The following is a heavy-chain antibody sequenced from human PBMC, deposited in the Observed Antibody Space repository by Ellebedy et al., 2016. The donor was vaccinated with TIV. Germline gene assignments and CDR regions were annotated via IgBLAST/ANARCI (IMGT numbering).Heavy chain of an antibody. CDR2: IIGYNLNT. Sequence: AASVTVSCKTSRYTFNNYGLSWVRQAPGQGREWMGWIIGYNLNTKYAQKFQDRVNLTTDTSTNTAYMELRSLRPDDTAMYYCARDRGYDVFEFWGQGTPVTVSS. V-gene: IGHV1-18*01. J-gene: IGHJ4*02. CDR1: RYTFNNYG. D-gene: IGHD5-12*01. CDR3: ARDRGYDVFEF.